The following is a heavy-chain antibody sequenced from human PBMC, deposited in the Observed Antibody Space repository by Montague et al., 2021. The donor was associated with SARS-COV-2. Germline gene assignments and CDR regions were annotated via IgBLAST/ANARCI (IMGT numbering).Heavy chain of an antibody. V-gene: IGHV4-59*08. CDR1: GGFFSSYY. CDR3: AGRYSAYDDYFDY. CDR2: IYYSGST. J-gene: IGHJ4*02. D-gene: IGHD5-12*01. Sequence: SETLSLTCTVSGGFFSSYYWSCIRQPPGKGLEWIGYIYYSGSTNYNPPFKSRATKPEDTPTNQFSLKLSSVTAAATAVYYCAGRYSAYDDYFDYWGQGTLVTVSS.